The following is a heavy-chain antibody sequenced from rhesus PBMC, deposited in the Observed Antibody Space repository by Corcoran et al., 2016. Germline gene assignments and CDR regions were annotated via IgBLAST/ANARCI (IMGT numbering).Heavy chain of an antibody. CDR2: VDPEDGEA. Sequence: VQLVQSGAEGKKPGATAKISGKDSGYTFTDPYQNWVGKATGKGLEWVGGVDPEDGEADYEQKFQDRVTITADMSRGTAYMELSRLRSEDAAVYYCARATVLGSLDVWGRGVLVTVSS. J-gene: IGHJ5-2*02. CDR1: GYTFTDPY. V-gene: IGHV1-111*02. D-gene: IGHD3-9*01. CDR3: ARATVLGSLDV.